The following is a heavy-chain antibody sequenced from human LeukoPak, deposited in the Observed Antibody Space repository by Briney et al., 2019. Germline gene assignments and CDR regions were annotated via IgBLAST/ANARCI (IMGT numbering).Heavy chain of an antibody. J-gene: IGHJ5*02. V-gene: IGHV1-24*01. D-gene: IGHD2-2*01. Sequence: ASVKVSCKASGYTFTGYYMHWVRQAPGKGLEWMGGFDPEDGETIYAQKFQGRVTMTEDTSTDTAYMELSSLRSEDTAVYYCATGGYCSSTSCPGYNWFDPWGQGTLVTVSS. CDR3: ATGGYCSSTSCPGYNWFDP. CDR2: FDPEDGET. CDR1: GYTFTGYY.